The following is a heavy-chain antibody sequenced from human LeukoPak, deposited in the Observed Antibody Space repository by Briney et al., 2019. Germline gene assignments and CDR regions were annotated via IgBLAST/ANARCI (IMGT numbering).Heavy chain of an antibody. CDR1: GGSISSGGYY. V-gene: IGHV4-31*03. Sequence: PSETLSLTCTVSGGSISSGGYYWSWIRQHPGKGLEWIGYIYYSGSTYYNPSLKSRVTISVDTSKNQFSLKLSSVTAADTAVYYCARARPEGEGSPFDYWGQGTLVTVSS. CDR2: IYYSGST. CDR3: ARARPEGEGSPFDY. D-gene: IGHD1-26*01. J-gene: IGHJ4*02.